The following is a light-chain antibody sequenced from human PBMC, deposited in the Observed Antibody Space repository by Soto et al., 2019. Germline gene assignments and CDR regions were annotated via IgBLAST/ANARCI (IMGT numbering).Light chain of an antibody. CDR1: QDIDRW. V-gene: IGKV1D-12*01. CDR3: LQSDTFPYT. CDR2: TAS. Sequence: DIQMTQSPSSVSASVGDRVTISCRESQDIDRWLAWFQHKPGKAPKLLISTASSLQSGVPSRFSGSGSGTDFTLTIASLQFEDFATYYCLQSDTFPYTFGLGTKLEIK. J-gene: IGKJ2*01.